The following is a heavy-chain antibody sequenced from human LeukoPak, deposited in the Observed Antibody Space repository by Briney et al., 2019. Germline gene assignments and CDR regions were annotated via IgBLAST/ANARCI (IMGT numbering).Heavy chain of an antibody. CDR3: ARGLFNYDNSGLNY. CDR1: GFTFSSYA. V-gene: IGHV3-33*01. J-gene: IGHJ4*02. CDR2: IWYDGSNK. Sequence: GGSLRLSCAASGFTFSSYAMYWVRKAQGTGLELVTNIWYDGSNKYYADSVKGRFTISRDNSKNTLYLQMNSLRAEDTAVYYCARGLFNYDNSGLNYWGQGTRVTVSS. D-gene: IGHD3-22*01.